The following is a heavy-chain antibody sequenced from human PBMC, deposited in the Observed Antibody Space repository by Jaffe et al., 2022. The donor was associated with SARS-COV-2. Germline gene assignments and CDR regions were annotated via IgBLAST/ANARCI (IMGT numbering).Heavy chain of an antibody. V-gene: IGHV4-39*01. CDR3: AREGNGYNYNYFDY. CDR1: GGSISSSSYY. D-gene: IGHD5-12*01. Sequence: QLQLQESGPGLVKPSETLSLTCTVSGGSISSSSYYWGWIRQPPGKGLEWIGSIYYSGSTYYNPSLKSRVTISVDTSKNQFSLKLSSVTAADTAVYYCAREGNGYNYNYFDYWGQGTLVTVSS. J-gene: IGHJ4*02. CDR2: IYYSGST.